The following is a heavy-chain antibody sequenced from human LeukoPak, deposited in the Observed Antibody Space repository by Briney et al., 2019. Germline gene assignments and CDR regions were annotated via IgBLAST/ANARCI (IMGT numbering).Heavy chain of an antibody. CDR3: ARQRGGYSSSCWFDP. D-gene: IGHD6-13*01. J-gene: IGHJ5*02. CDR1: GDSIIGYY. Sequence: PSETLSLTCSVSGDSIIGYYWGWTRQPPGKGLEWIGNIYYTGNTYYNSSLKSRVTISVDTSKNQFSLKLSSVTAADTAVYYCARQRGGYSSSCWFDPWGQGTLVTVSS. CDR2: IYYTGNT. V-gene: IGHV4-39*01.